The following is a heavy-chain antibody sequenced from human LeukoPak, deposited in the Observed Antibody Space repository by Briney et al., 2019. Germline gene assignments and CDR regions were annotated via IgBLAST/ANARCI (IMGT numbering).Heavy chain of an antibody. J-gene: IGHJ4*02. CDR2: IWYDGSNK. V-gene: IGHV3-33*01. CDR3: ARDLVGRDGYNRPQNELDY. Sequence: GGPLRLSCAASGFTFSSYGMHWVRQAPGKGLEWVAVIWYDGSNKYYADSVKGRFTISRDNSKNTLYLQMNSLRAEDTAVYYCARDLVGRDGYNRPQNELDYWGQGTLVTVSS. CDR1: GFTFSSYG. D-gene: IGHD5-24*01.